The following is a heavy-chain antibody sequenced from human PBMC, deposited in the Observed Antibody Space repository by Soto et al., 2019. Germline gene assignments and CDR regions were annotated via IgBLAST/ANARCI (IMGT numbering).Heavy chain of an antibody. Sequence: QVQLQESGPGLVKPSETLSLTCTVSGASVTNDGYYWSWVRQPPGKGLEWIGYISNSGSTKYSPSLTSRITLXGXRXXNPFALKVNSMTAADTGVYFCASDVSGYSSRAFDYWGRGMLVTVSS. CDR2: ISNSGST. J-gene: IGHJ4*02. V-gene: IGHV4-61*08. CDR1: GASVTNDGYY. CDR3: ASDVSGYSSRAFDY. D-gene: IGHD6-25*01.